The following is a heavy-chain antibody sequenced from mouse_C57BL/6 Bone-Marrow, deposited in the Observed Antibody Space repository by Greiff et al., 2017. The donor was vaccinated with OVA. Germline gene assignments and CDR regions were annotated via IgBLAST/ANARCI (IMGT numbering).Heavy chain of an antibody. J-gene: IGHJ3*01. V-gene: IGHV1-82*01. CDR1: GYAFSSSW. Sequence: QVQLQQSGPELVKPGASVKISCKASGYAFSSSWMNWVKQRPGKGLEWIGRIYPGDGDTNYNGKFKGKATLTADKSSSTAYMQLSSLASEDAAVYCCADLLRAYWGQGTLVTVSA. D-gene: IGHD2-1*01. CDR2: IYPGDGDT. CDR3: ADLLRAY.